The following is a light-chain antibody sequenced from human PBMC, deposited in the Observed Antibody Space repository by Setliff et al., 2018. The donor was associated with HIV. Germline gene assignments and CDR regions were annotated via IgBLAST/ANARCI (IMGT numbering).Light chain of an antibody. Sequence: QSVLTQPASVSGSPGQSITISCTGTSSDVGGHNHVSWYQQYPGKAPKLMIYEVTDRPSGVSSRFSGSKSASTASLTISGLQPEDEAYYYCGSYTSGNKFIFGGGTKVTVL. CDR1: SSDVGGHNH. J-gene: IGLJ2*01. CDR3: GSYTSGNKFI. V-gene: IGLV2-14*01. CDR2: EVT.